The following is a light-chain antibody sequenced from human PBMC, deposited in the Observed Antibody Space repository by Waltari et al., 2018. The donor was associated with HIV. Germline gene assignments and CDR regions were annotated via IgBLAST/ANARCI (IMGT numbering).Light chain of an antibody. V-gene: IGLV1-44*01. Sequence: QSVLTQPPSAPGTPGQRIILSCSASSSNIGSDAVSWYQQFPVTAPKLLIFNSNQRPSGVPDRFSASKSGTSASLAISGLQSDDEADYYCATWDHELDSWVFGGGTKLTVL. J-gene: IGLJ3*02. CDR3: ATWDHELDSWV. CDR1: SSNIGSDA. CDR2: NSN.